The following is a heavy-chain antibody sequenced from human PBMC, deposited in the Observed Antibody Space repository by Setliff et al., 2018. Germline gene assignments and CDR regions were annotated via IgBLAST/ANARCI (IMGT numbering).Heavy chain of an antibody. J-gene: IGHJ4*02. CDR1: GYTFTNYG. CDR2: INNYSFKT. V-gene: IGHV1-18*01. D-gene: IGHD2-8*01. Sequence: GPSVKVSCKTSGYTFTNYGITWVRQAPGQGLEWMGWINNYSFKTNYPQKFLGRVTVTTDASTSTAYMELRGLTSDDTAVYYCSRLVRYCSKTTCQTASGAELWGQGTLVTVSS. CDR3: SRLVRYCSKTTCQTASGAEL.